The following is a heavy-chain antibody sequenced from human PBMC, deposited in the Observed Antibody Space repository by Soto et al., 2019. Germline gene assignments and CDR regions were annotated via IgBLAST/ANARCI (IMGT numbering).Heavy chain of an antibody. D-gene: IGHD4-17*01. J-gene: IGHJ3*02. CDR1: GYSFTSYW. CDR2: IYPGDSDT. V-gene: IGHV5-51*01. CDR3: ASPQRSDYGGNPFDAFDI. Sequence: GESLKISCKGSGYSFTSYWIGWVRQMPGKGLEWMGIIYPGDSDTRYSPSFQGQVTISADKSISTAYLQWSSLKASDTAMYYCASPQRSDYGGNPFDAFDIWGQGTMVTVSS.